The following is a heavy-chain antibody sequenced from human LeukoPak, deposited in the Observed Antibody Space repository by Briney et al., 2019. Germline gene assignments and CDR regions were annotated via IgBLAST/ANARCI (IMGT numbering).Heavy chain of an antibody. Sequence: SETLSLTCTVSGGSISSGDYYWSWIRQPPGKGLEWIGYIYYSGSTYYNPSLKSRVTISVDTSKNQFSLKLSSVTAADTAVYYCAREGGDSNSDYFDYWGQGTLVTVSS. CDR2: IYYSGST. CDR3: AREGGDSNSDYFDY. V-gene: IGHV4-30-4*08. D-gene: IGHD4-11*01. J-gene: IGHJ4*02. CDR1: GGSISSGDYY.